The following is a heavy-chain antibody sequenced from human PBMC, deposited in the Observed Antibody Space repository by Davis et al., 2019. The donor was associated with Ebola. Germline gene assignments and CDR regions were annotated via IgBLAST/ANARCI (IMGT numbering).Heavy chain of an antibody. V-gene: IGHV4-30-2*01. Sequence: MPSETLSLTCAVSASSIASGGYSWSWIRQPPGKGLEWIGYIYHSGTTSYNPSLMSRVTISVDGSKNQFSLKLSSVTAADTAVYYCARAMVTMVSFAFDIWGPGTVVTVSS. D-gene: IGHD3-10*01. CDR3: ARAMVTMVSFAFDI. CDR2: IYHSGTT. CDR1: ASSIASGGYS. J-gene: IGHJ3*02.